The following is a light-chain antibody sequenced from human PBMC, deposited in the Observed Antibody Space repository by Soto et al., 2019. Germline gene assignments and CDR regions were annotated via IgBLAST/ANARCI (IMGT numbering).Light chain of an antibody. CDR1: SRDVGGYNY. V-gene: IGLV2-14*01. CDR2: EVS. Sequence: QSVLTQPASVSGSPGQSITTSCTGTSRDVGGYNYVSWHQQHPGKAPKVIITEVSNRPSGVSTRFSGSKSGNTASLTISGLQAEDDADYYCSSYISSSTFVVFGGGTKLTVL. J-gene: IGLJ2*01. CDR3: SSYISSSTFVV.